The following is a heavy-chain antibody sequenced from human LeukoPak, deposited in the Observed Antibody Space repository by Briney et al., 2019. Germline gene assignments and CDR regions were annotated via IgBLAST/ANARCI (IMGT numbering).Heavy chain of an antibody. D-gene: IGHD2-2*01. V-gene: IGHV3-11*01. CDR1: GFTFSDYY. J-gene: IGHJ4*02. CDR2: ISSSGSTT. Sequence: GGSLRLSCAASGFTFSDYYMSWIRQAPGKGLEWVSYISSSGSTTYYADSVKGRFTISRDNSKNTLYLQMNGLRAEDTAVYYCAKAWGGGYQLPIHFDYWGQGTLVTVSS. CDR3: AKAWGGGYQLPIHFDY.